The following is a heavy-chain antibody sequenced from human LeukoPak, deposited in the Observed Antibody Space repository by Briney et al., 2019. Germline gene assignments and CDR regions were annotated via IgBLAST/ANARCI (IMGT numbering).Heavy chain of an antibody. J-gene: IGHJ6*02. D-gene: IGHD4-23*01. CDR1: GYTFTSYG. V-gene: IGHV1-18*01. CDR2: ISAYNGNT. CDR3: ARASLRGYGGNSGYYYYGMDV. Sequence: GASVKVSCKASGYTFTSYGISWVRQAPGQGLEWMGWISAYNGNTNYAQKLQGRVTMTTDTSTSTAYMELRSLRSDDTAVYYCARASLRGYGGNSGYYYYGMDVWGQGTTVTVSS.